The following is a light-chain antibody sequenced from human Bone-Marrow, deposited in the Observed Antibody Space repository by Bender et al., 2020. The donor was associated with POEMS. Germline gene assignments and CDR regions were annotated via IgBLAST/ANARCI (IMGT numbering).Light chain of an antibody. CDR1: SSDVGNYNL. CDR3: AVWDDSLNGWV. J-gene: IGLJ3*02. Sequence: QSVLTQPASVSGSPGQSITISCTGTSSDVGNYNLLSWYQQHPGKVPKLMIYEVSKRPSGVSNRFSGSKSGNTASLTISGVQAEDEADYYCAVWDDSLNGWVFGGGTKLTVL. CDR2: EVS. V-gene: IGLV2-23*02.